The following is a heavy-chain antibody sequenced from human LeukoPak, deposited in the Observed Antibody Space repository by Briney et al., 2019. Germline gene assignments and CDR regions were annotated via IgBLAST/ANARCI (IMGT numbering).Heavy chain of an antibody. CDR3: ARGPSSRGVIIKNYYYYGMDV. J-gene: IGHJ6*04. Sequence: KPSETLSLTCTVSGGSVSSGSYYWSWIRQPPGKGLEWIGYIYYSGSTNYNPSLKSRVTISVDTSKNQFSLKLSSVTAADTAVYYCARGPSSRGVIIKNYYYYGMDVWGNGTTVTVSS. CDR1: GGSVSSGSYY. V-gene: IGHV4-61*01. CDR2: IYYSGST. D-gene: IGHD3-10*01.